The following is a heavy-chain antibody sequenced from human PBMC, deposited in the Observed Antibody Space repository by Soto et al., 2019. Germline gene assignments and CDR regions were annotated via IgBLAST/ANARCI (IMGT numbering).Heavy chain of an antibody. J-gene: IGHJ4*02. CDR3: ARDQRRGDTAMVDFDY. CDR1: GGTFSSYA. V-gene: IGHV1-69*13. D-gene: IGHD5-18*01. Sequence: SVKVSCKASGGTFSSYAISWVRQAPGQGLEWMGGIIPIFGTANYAQKFQGRVTITADESTSTAYMELSSLRSEDTAVYYCARDQRRGDTAMVDFDYWGQGTLVTVSS. CDR2: IIPIFGTA.